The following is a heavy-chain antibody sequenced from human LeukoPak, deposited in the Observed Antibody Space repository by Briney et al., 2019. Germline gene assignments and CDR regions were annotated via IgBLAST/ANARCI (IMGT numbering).Heavy chain of an antibody. J-gene: IGHJ4*02. D-gene: IGHD1/OR15-1a*01. CDR3: TTQGTSGTGRVDY. CDR2: IKSKTDGGTT. CDR1: GFTFSNAW. V-gene: IGHV3-15*01. Sequence: GGSLRLSCAASGFTFSNAWMSWVRQAPGKGLEWVGRIKSKTDGGTTDYAAPVKGRFTISRDDSKNTLYLQMNSLKTEDTAVYYCTTQGTSGTGRVDYWGQGTLVTVSS.